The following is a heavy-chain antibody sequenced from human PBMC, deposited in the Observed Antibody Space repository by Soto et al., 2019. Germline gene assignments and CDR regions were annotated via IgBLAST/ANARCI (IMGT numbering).Heavy chain of an antibody. Sequence: GGSLRLSCAASGFTFSNYAVTWVRQAPGKGLEWVSTISGSGGSTYYADSVKGRFTISRDNSKNTLYLQMNSLRAEDTAVYYCAKDQGSSWYEINYWGQGTLVTVSS. CDR2: ISGSGGST. J-gene: IGHJ4*02. CDR1: GFTFSNYA. D-gene: IGHD6-13*01. V-gene: IGHV3-23*01. CDR3: AKDQGSSWYEINY.